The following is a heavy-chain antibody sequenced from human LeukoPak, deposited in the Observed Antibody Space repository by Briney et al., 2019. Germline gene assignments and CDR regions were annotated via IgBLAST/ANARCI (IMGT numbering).Heavy chain of an antibody. CDR1: GYTFTGYY. CDR2: INPNSGGT. D-gene: IGHD6-19*01. CDR3: APGGDDSSGWYDY. Sequence: GASVKVSCKASGYTFTGYYMHWVRQAPGQGLEWMGWINPNSGGTNYAQKFQGRVTMTRDTSISTAYMELSGLTSDDTTVYYCAPGGDDSSGWYDYWGQGTLVTVSS. J-gene: IGHJ4*02. V-gene: IGHV1-2*02.